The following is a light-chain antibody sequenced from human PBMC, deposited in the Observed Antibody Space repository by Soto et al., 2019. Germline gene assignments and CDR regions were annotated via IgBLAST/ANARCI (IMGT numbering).Light chain of an antibody. CDR2: EVT. V-gene: IGLV2-14*01. CDR1: SSDVGGYNY. J-gene: IGLJ2*01. Sequence: QSVLIQPASVSGSRGQSIAISCTGASSDVGGYNYVSWYQQFPGRAPKVMIYEVTNRPSGVSNRFSGSKSGNTASLTISGLQAEQQADHYCSSYTSRNTLIFGGGTKVTV. CDR3: SSYTSRNTLI.